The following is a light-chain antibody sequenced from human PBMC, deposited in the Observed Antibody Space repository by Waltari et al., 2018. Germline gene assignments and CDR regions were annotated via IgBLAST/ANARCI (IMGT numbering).Light chain of an antibody. CDR1: SSDVGGYNY. Sequence: QSALTQPRSVSGSPGQSVTISCTGTSSDVGGYNYVSWYQHHPGKAPKLIIYDVTKRPSGVPDRFSASKSDNTASLTISGLQAEDVADYYCCSYAGSITFWVFGVGTKLTVL. V-gene: IGLV2-11*01. CDR3: CSYAGSITFWV. CDR2: DVT. J-gene: IGLJ3*02.